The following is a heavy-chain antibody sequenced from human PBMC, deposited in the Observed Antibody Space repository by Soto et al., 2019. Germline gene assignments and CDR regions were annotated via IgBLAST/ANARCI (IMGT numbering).Heavy chain of an antibody. CDR2: IYYSGST. V-gene: IGHV4-31*03. Sequence: SETLSLTYTVSGGPISSGGYYWSWIRQHPGKGLEWIGYIYYSGSTYYNPSLKSRVTISVDTSKNQFSLKLSSVTAADTAVYYCARVSSFSPYGMDVWGQGTTVTVSS. CDR3: ARVSSFSPYGMDV. J-gene: IGHJ6*02. CDR1: GGPISSGGYY. D-gene: IGHD6-6*01.